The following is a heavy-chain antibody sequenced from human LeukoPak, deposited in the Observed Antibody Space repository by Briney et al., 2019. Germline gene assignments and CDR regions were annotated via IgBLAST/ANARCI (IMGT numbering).Heavy chain of an antibody. J-gene: IGHJ4*02. CDR2: IRYDGSNK. D-gene: IGHD6-19*01. V-gene: IGHV3-30*02. CDR1: GFTFSSYG. Sequence: PGGSLRLSCAASGFTFSSYGMHWVRQAPGKGLEWVAFIRYDGSNKYYADSVKGRFTISRDNSKNTLYLQMNSLRAEDTAVYYCARACIAVAVHYFDYWGQGTLVTVSS. CDR3: ARACIAVAVHYFDY.